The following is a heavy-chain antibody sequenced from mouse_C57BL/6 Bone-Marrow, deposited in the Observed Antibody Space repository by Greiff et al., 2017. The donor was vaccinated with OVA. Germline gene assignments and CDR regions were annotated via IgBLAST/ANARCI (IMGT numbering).Heavy chain of an antibody. CDR3: ARIIYYYGSKGY. J-gene: IGHJ2*01. CDR2: IDPANGNT. Sequence: EVHLVESVAEIVRPGASVKLSCTASGFNIKNTYMHWVKQRPEQGLEWIGRIDPANGNTKYAPKFQGKATITADTSSNTAYLQLSSLTSEDTAIYYCARIIYYYGSKGYWGQGTTLTVSS. CDR1: GFNIKNTY. V-gene: IGHV14-3*01. D-gene: IGHD1-1*01.